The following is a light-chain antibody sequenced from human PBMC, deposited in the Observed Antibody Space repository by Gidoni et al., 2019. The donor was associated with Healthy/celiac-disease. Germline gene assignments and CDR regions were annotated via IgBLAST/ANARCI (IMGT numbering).Light chain of an antibody. V-gene: IGKV4-1*01. CDR3: QQYYSTPLT. CDR1: QSVLYSSNNKNY. Sequence: DIVITQSPDPLAGSLGERATINCKSSQSVLYSSNNKNYLAWYQQKPGQPPKLLIYWASTRESGVPDRFSGSGSGTDFTLTISSLQAEDVAVYYCQQYYSTPLTFGGGTKVEIK. CDR2: WAS. J-gene: IGKJ4*01.